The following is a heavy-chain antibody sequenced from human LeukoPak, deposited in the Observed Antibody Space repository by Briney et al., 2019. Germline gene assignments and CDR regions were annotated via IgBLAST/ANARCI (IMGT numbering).Heavy chain of an antibody. J-gene: IGHJ4*02. V-gene: IGHV3-23*01. CDR2: ISGSGGST. CDR3: AKDQAVAGPSDY. Sequence: GGSLRLSCAASGFTFSTYAMSWVRQAPGKGLEWVSAISGSGGSTYYADSVKGRFTIPRDNSKNTLYLQMNSLRAEDTAVYYCAKDQAVAGPSDYWGQGTLVTVSS. D-gene: IGHD6-19*01. CDR1: GFTFSTYA.